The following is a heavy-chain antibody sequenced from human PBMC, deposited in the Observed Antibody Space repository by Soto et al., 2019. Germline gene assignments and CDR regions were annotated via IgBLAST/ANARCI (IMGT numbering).Heavy chain of an antibody. D-gene: IGHD6-13*01. J-gene: IGHJ4*02. V-gene: IGHV3-7*01. CDR1: GFTFSSYW. Sequence: EVQLVESGGGLVQPGGSLRLSCAASGFTFSSYWMSWVRQAPGKGLEWVANIKQDGSEKYYVDSVKGRFTISRDNAKNSLYLQMNSLRAEDTAVYYCARDLRYSSSWPTPSDYWGQGTLVTVSS. CDR3: ARDLRYSSSWPTPSDY. CDR2: IKQDGSEK.